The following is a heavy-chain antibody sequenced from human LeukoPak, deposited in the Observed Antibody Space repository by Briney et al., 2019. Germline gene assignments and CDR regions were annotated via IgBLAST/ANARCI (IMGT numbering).Heavy chain of an antibody. D-gene: IGHD2-2*01. CDR3: YLPAATTILRMSDDFDT. J-gene: IGHJ3*02. V-gene: IGHV3-73*01. CDR1: GFTFSGSA. CDR2: IRSKANSYAT. Sequence: GGSLRLSCAASGFTFSGSAMHWVRQASGKGLEWVGRIRSKANSYATAYAASVKGRFTISRDDSKNTAYLQMNSLKTEETAVYYCYLPAATTILRMSDDFDTWGQGTMVTVSS.